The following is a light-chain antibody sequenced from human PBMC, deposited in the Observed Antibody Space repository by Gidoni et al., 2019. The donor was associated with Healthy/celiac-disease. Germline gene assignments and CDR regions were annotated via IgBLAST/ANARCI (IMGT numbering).Light chain of an antibody. Sequence: EIVLTQSPGTLSLSPGERATLSCRASQSVSSSYLAWYQQKPGQAPRLLIYGASSRATGIPDRFSCSGSGTDFTLTISRLELEDFAVYYCQQYGSPWTFGQGTKVEIK. CDR2: GAS. CDR1: QSVSSSY. J-gene: IGKJ1*01. CDR3: QQYGSPWT. V-gene: IGKV3-20*01.